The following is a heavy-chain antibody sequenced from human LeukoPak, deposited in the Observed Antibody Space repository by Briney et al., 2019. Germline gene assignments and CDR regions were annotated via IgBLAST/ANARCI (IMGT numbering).Heavy chain of an antibody. CDR1: GFTFDDYA. Sequence: GGSLRLSCAASGFTFDDYAMHWVRQAPGKGLEWVSGISWNSGSLGYADSVKGRFTISRDNAKNPLYLQMNSLRAEDMALYYCAKAANAAAGLYYFDYWGQGTLVTVSS. CDR2: ISWNSGSL. D-gene: IGHD6-13*01. CDR3: AKAANAAAGLYYFDY. J-gene: IGHJ4*02. V-gene: IGHV3-9*03.